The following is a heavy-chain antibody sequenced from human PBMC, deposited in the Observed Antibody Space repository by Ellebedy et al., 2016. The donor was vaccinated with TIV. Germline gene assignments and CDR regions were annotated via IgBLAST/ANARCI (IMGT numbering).Heavy chain of an antibody. CDR2: ISAYNGNT. Sequence: ASVKVSCXASGYTFTSYGISWVRQAPGQGLEWMGWISAYNGNTNYAQKLQGRVTMTTDTSTSTAYMELRSLRSDDTAVYYCARDTHRYFDWLLSPYYFDYWGQGTLVTVSS. CDR3: ARDTHRYFDWLLSPYYFDY. D-gene: IGHD3-9*01. CDR1: GYTFTSYG. V-gene: IGHV1-18*01. J-gene: IGHJ4*02.